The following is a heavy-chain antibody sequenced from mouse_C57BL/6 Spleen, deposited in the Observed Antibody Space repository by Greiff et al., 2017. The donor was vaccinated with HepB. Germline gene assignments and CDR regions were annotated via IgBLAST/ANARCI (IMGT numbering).Heavy chain of an antibody. Sequence: EVQLQESGPGLVKPSQSLSLTCSVTGYSITSGYYWNWIRQFPGNKLEWMGYISYDGSNNYNPSLKNRISITLYTSKNQFFLKLNSVTTEDTATYYCAREGTYWGQGTLVTVSA. CDR3: AREGTY. J-gene: IGHJ3*01. CDR1: GYSITSGYY. V-gene: IGHV3-6*01. CDR2: ISYDGSN.